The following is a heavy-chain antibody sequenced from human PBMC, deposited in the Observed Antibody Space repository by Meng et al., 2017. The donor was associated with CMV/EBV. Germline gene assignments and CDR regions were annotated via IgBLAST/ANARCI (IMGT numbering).Heavy chain of an antibody. V-gene: IGHV1-69*05. J-gene: IGHJ3*02. CDR3: ASTVPLLRKWELQGGDAFDI. Sequence: SVKVSCKASGGAFSSYAISWVRQAPGQGLEWMGGIIPIFGTANYAQKFQGRVTITTDESTSTAYMELSSLRSEDTAVYYCASTVPLLRKWELQGGDAFDIWGQGTMVTVSS. CDR2: IIPIFGTA. CDR1: GGAFSSYA. D-gene: IGHD1-26*01.